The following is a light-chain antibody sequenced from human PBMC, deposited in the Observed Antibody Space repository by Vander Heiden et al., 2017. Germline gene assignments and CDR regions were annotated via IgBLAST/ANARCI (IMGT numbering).Light chain of an antibody. CDR2: DDS. V-gene: IGLV3-21*02. CDR3: QVWDSSSDHPKYV. CDR1: NIESKL. Sequence: SSVLTQPPSVSVAPGQTARISCGENNIESKLVPWYQQKPGQAPVLVVYDDSDRASGIPERFSGSNSGNTATLTISRVEAGDEADYYCQVWDSSSDHPKYVFGSGTKVTVL. J-gene: IGLJ1*01.